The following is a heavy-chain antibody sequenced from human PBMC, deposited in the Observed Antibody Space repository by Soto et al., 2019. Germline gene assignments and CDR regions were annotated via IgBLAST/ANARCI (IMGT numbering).Heavy chain of an antibody. CDR1: GGSISRGGYS. Sequence: PSETLSLTCAFSGGSISRGGYSWGWIRQPPGKGLEWIGYIYHSGSTYYNPSLKSRVTISVDRSRNQFSLKLSSVTAADTAVYYCARVPDYWGQGTLVTVSS. V-gene: IGHV4-30-2*01. J-gene: IGHJ4*02. CDR2: IYHSGST. CDR3: ARVPDY.